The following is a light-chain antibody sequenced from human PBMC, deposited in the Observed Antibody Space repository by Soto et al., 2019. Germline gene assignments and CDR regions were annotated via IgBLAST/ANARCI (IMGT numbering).Light chain of an antibody. CDR2: GSS. V-gene: IGKV3-20*01. J-gene: IGKJ2*01. Sequence: EVVLTQSPGTLSLSPGERATFSCRASQSVTNKYLAWYQQKPGQAPRLLIFGSSDRATGIPDRFSGSGSGTDFTLTISRLEPEDFAVYYCQQYGSSPPYTFGQGTKLEI. CDR3: QQYGSSPPYT. CDR1: QSVTNKY.